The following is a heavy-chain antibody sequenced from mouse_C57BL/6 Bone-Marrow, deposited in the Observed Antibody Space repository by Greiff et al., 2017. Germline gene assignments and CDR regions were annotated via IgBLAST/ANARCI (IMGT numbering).Heavy chain of an antibody. Sequence: EVKVVESGGDLVKPGGSLKISCAASGFTFSSYGMSWVRQTPDKRLEWVATISSGGSYTYYPDSVKGRFTISRDNAKNTLYLQMSSLNSEDTAMYYCASRDGYFAYWCQGTLVTVSA. CDR1: GFTFSSYG. CDR3: ASRDGYFAY. V-gene: IGHV5-6*02. J-gene: IGHJ3*01. D-gene: IGHD2-3*01. CDR2: ISSGGSYT.